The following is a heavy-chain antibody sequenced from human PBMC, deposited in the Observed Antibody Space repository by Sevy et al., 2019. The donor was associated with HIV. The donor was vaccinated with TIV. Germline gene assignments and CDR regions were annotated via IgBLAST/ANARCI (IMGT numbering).Heavy chain of an antibody. V-gene: IGHV1-69*13. CDR3: ARQFSSGWYFFDY. D-gene: IGHD6-19*01. CDR1: GGTFSSYA. CDR2: IIPIFGTA. J-gene: IGHJ4*02. Sequence: ASVKVSCKASGGTFSSYAISWVRQAPGQGLEWMGGIIPIFGTANYAQTFQGRVTITADESTSTAYMELSSLRSEDTAVYYCARQFSSGWYFFDYWGQGTLVTVSS.